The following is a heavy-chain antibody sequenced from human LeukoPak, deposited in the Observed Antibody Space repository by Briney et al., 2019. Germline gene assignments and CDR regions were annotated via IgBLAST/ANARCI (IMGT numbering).Heavy chain of an antibody. CDR1: GYSISSGYY. D-gene: IGHD5-18*01. Sequence: PSETLSLTCTVSGYSISSGYYWGWIRQPPGKGLEWIGSIYHSGSTYYNPSLKSRVTISVDTSKNQFSLNLSSVTAADTAVYYCARDSNGYTYGYYYYYYYMDVWGKGTTVTVSS. CDR3: ARDSNGYTYGYYYYYYYMDV. V-gene: IGHV4-38-2*02. J-gene: IGHJ6*03. CDR2: IYHSGST.